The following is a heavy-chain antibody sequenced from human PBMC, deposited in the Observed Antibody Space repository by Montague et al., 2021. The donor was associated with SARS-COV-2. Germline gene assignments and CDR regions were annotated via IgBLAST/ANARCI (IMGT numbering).Heavy chain of an antibody. CDR1: GGSTSSYY. D-gene: IGHD2-15*01. V-gene: IGHV4-59*01. CDR2: IFYTGST. Sequence: SETLSLTCSVSGGSTSSYYWTWIRQSPGTGLQWIGYIFYTGSTKFNPSLKSRVSMSMDTSKNHFSLRLSAVTAADTARYYCARAQNICFIANCVNYFDLWGLGALVTVSS. J-gene: IGHJ4*02. CDR3: ARAQNICFIANCVNYFDL.